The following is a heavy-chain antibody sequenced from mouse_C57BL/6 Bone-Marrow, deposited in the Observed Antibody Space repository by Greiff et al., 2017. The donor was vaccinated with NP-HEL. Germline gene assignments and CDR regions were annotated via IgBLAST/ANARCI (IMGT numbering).Heavy chain of an antibody. V-gene: IGHV3-6*01. CDR1: GYSITSGYY. CDR3: ARDEDYGYAMDY. CDR2: ISYDGSN. D-gene: IGHD2-4*01. J-gene: IGHJ4*01. Sequence: ESGPGLVKPSQSLSLTCSVTGYSITSGYYWNWIRQFPGNKLEWMGYISYDGSNNYNPSLKNRISITRDTSKNQFFLKLNSVTTEDTATYYCARDEDYGYAMDYWGQGTSVTVSS.